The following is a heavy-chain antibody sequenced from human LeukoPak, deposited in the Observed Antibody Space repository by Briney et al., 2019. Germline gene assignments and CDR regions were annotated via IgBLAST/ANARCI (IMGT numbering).Heavy chain of an antibody. D-gene: IGHD2-2*01. CDR2: ISYDGSNK. CDR1: GFTFSSYA. V-gene: IGHV3-30*01. Sequence: QPGGSLRLSCAASGFTFSSYAMHWVRQAPGKGLEWVAVISYDGSNKYYADSVKGRFTISRDNSKNTLYLQMNSLRAEDTAVYYCARGGRYVPPNAFDIWGQGTMVTVSS. CDR3: ARGGRYVPPNAFDI. J-gene: IGHJ3*02.